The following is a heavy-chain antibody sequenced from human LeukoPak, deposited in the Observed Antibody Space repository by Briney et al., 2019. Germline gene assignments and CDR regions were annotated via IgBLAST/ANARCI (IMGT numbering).Heavy chain of an antibody. CDR1: GFTFSSYS. CDR2: ISDKGGIT. Sequence: PGGSLRLSCAASGFTFSSYSMNWVRQAPGKGPEWVSHISDKGGITYADSVNGRFTISRDNAKNSLYLRMTSLRAEDTAVYYCARSGGAYKPFDLWGQGTLVTVPS. V-gene: IGHV3-48*04. J-gene: IGHJ4*02. CDR3: ARSGGAYKPFDL. D-gene: IGHD2-15*01.